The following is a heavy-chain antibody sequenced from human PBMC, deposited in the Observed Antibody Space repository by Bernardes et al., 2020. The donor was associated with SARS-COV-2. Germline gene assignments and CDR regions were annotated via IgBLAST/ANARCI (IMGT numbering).Heavy chain of an antibody. Sequence: GGSLRLSCAASGFSFSSYSMNWVRQAPGKGLEWVSYISRSSSTIYYADSVEGRFTISRDNAKNSLDLQMNSLRAEDTAVYYCARSTGLLWYLDLWGRGTLVTVSS. V-gene: IGHV3-48*01. J-gene: IGHJ2*01. CDR1: GFSFSSYS. CDR3: ARSTGLLWYLDL. CDR2: ISRSSSTI.